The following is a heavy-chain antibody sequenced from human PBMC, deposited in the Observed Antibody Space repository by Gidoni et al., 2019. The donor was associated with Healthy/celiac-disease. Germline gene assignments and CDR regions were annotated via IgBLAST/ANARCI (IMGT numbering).Heavy chain of an antibody. D-gene: IGHD6-19*01. Sequence: EVQLLESGGGLVQPGGSLRLSCAASGFTFSSYAMSWVRQAPGKGLEWVSAISGSGGSTYYADSVKGRFTISRDNSKNTLYLQMNSLRAEDTAVYYCAKDLLDSSGWYTYYYYYYGMDVWGQGTTVTVSS. CDR1: GFTFSSYA. CDR3: AKDLLDSSGWYTYYYYYYGMDV. CDR2: ISGSGGST. V-gene: IGHV3-23*01. J-gene: IGHJ6*02.